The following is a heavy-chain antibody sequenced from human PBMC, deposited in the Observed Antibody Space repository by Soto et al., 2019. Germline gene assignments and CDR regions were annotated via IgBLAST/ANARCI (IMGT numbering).Heavy chain of an antibody. CDR3: GRDRRDGYNLYYYYGMDV. CDR1: GGTFSSYA. CDR2: IIPIFGTA. Sequence: QVQLVQSGAEVKKPGSSVRVSCKASGGTFSSYAISWVRQAPGQGLEWMGGIIPIFGTANYAQKFQGRVTITADESTSTAYMELSSLRSEDTAVYYCGRDRRDGYNLYYYYGMDVWGQGTTVTVSS. J-gene: IGHJ6*02. D-gene: IGHD5-12*01. V-gene: IGHV1-69*12.